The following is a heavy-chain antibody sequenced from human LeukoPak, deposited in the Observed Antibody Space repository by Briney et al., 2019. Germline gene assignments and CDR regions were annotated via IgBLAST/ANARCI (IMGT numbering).Heavy chain of an antibody. D-gene: IGHD1-26*01. CDR1: GGSFSGYY. V-gene: IGHV4-34*01. CDR3: ARAEYSGSYYHFDY. CDR2: INHSGST. J-gene: IGHJ4*02. Sequence: SETLSLTCAVYGGSFSGYYWSWIRQPPGKGLEWIGEINHSGSTNYNPSLKSRVTVSVDTSKNQFSLKLSSVTAADTAVYYCARAEYSGSYYHFDYWGQGTLVTVSS.